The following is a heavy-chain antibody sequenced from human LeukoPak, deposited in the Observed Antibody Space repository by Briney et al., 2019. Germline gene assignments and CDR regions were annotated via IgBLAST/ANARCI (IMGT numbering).Heavy chain of an antibody. Sequence: GGSLRLSCAASGFTFSSYGMHWVRQAPGKGLEWVAFIRYDGSNKYYADSVKGRFTISRDNAKNSLHLQMNSLRAEDTAVYYCARGQPGVAAAGNLDYWGQGTLVTVSS. CDR1: GFTFSSYG. D-gene: IGHD6-13*01. CDR2: IRYDGSNK. V-gene: IGHV3-30*02. CDR3: ARGQPGVAAAGNLDY. J-gene: IGHJ4*02.